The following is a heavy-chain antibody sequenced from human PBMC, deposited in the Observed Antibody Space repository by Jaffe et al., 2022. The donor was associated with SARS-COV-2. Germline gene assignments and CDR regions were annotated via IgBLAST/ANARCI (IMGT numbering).Heavy chain of an antibody. CDR1: GFTFNKAW. Sequence: EVQLVESGGGLVKPGGSLRLSCAASGFTFNKAWMTWVRQAPGKGLEWVGRIKDKAVGGTIDYAAPVKGRFTISRDDSKNTLYLQMNSLKTEDTALYYCTTVDFGGLFGDNPIDYWGQGTLVTVSS. CDR2: IKDKAVGGTI. CDR3: TTVDFGGLFGDNPIDY. D-gene: IGHD3-3*01. J-gene: IGHJ4*02. V-gene: IGHV3-15*01.